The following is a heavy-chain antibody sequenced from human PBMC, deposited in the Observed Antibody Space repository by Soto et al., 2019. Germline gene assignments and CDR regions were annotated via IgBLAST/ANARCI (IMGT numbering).Heavy chain of an antibody. D-gene: IGHD6-6*01. J-gene: IGHJ3*02. Sequence: QLQLQESGSGLVKPSQTLSLTCAVSGGSISSGGYSWSWIRQPPGKGLEWIGYIYHSGSTYYNPSLKSRVTISVARSKNQFSLKLSSVTAADTAVYYCARSNSYRQLVPVFRAFDIWGQGTMVTVSS. CDR3: ARSNSYRQLVPVFRAFDI. CDR2: IYHSGST. V-gene: IGHV4-30-2*01. CDR1: GGSISSGGYS.